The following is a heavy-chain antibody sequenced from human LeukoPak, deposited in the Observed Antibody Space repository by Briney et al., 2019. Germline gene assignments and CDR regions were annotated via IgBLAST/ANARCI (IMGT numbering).Heavy chain of an antibody. CDR1: GGSFSGYY. J-gene: IGHJ6*03. CDR3: ARGGYCSSTSCYRPYYYYMDV. V-gene: IGHV4-34*01. CDR2: INHSGST. D-gene: IGHD2-2*01. Sequence: SETLSLTCAVSGGSFSGYYWSWIRQPPGKGLEWIGEINHSGSTNYNPSLKSRVTISVDTSKNQFSLKLSSVTAADTAVYYCARGGYCSSTSCYRPYYYYMDVWGKGTTVTVSS.